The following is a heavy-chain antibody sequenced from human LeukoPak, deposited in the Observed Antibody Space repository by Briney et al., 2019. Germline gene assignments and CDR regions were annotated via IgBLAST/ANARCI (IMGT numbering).Heavy chain of an antibody. CDR3: AKNLGPFDV. D-gene: IGHD3-16*01. Sequence: GGSLRLSCAASGFTFNDFAMTWVRQAPGKGLEWVSSIGDAGTYYADSVKGRFTTSRDNSKNMLYLQLNSLRAGDTAMYYSAKNLGPFDVRGQETVVTLSS. CDR2: IGDAGT. V-gene: IGHV3-23*01. CDR1: GFTFNDFA. J-gene: IGHJ3*01.